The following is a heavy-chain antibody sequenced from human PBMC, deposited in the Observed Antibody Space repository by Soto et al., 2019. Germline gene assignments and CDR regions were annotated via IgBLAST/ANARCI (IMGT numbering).Heavy chain of an antibody. CDR3: ARDGFCTSTTCRVGNWFDP. CDR1: CGSFSGYY. Sequence: SETLSLTFVVYCGSFSGYYWSWIRQSPGKGLEWIGGINHRGSTNYNPSLESRVTISVDTSKNQFSLKLPSVTAADTAMYYCARDGFCTSTTCRVGNWFDPWGQGTLVTVSS. D-gene: IGHD2-2*01. J-gene: IGHJ5*02. V-gene: IGHV4-34*01. CDR2: INHRGST.